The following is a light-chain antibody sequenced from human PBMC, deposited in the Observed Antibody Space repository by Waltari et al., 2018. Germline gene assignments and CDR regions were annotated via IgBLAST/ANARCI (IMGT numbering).Light chain of an antibody. CDR2: KIS. J-gene: IGKJ2*01. Sequence: DVVMTQSQLSLPVTLGQTASLSPRSSQSLVQTDGNTYLNWFQQRPGQPPRRLIYKISRRESGVPDRFSGSGSGTDFTLKISRVEAEDFVVYYCMQGSHWPRTFGQGTKLEI. CDR1: QSLVQTDGNTY. CDR3: MQGSHWPRT. V-gene: IGKV2-30*02.